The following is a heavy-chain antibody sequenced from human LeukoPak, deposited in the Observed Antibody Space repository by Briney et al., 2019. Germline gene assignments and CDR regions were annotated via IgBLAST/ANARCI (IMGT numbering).Heavy chain of an antibody. CDR1: GGSIRSYY. CDR3: ARDPSYSSGWYDY. Sequence: SETLSLTCTVSGGSIRSYYWSWIRQPPGKGLEWIGYIFSSGSTEYNPSLKSRVTISEDTSKNQISLNLTSVSAADTAVYYCARDPSYSSGWYDYWGQGTLLAV. V-gene: IGHV4-59*01. CDR2: IFSSGST. D-gene: IGHD6-19*01. J-gene: IGHJ4*02.